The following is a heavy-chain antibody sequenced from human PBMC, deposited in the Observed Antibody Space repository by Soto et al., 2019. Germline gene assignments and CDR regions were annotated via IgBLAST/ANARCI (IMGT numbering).Heavy chain of an antibody. CDR1: GGSISNYY. V-gene: IGHV4-59*08. CDR2: IYYNGRT. D-gene: IGHD2-2*01. J-gene: IGHJ4*02. Sequence: SETLSLTCTVSGGSISNYYWTWIRQPPGKGLEWIGYIYYNGRTTYNPSFKSRVTISVDTSENQFSLKLSSVTAADTAIYYCARFGCGSTSCYPLDYWGQGTLVTVSS. CDR3: ARFGCGSTSCYPLDY.